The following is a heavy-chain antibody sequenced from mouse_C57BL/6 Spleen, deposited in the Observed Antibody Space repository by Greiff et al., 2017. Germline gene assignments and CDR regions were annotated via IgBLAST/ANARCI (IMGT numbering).Heavy chain of an antibody. Sequence: EVQLQQSGPELVKPGASVKISCKASGYTFTDYYMNWVKQSHGKSLEWIGDINPNNGGTSYNQKFKGKATLTVDKSSSTAYMELRSLTSEDSAVYYCGNFGDYWGQGTSVTVSS. CDR3: GNFGDY. J-gene: IGHJ4*01. CDR2: INPNNGGT. V-gene: IGHV1-26*01. CDR1: GYTFTDYY. D-gene: IGHD2-1*01.